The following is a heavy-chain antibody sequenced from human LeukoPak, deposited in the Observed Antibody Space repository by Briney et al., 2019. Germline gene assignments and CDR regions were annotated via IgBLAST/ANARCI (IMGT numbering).Heavy chain of an antibody. CDR1: GGTFSSYA. CDR2: IIPIFGTA. CDR3: ASDNYDSSGYYYAFDI. Sequence: SVKVSCKAPGGTFSSYAISWVRQAPGQGLEWMGRIIPIFGTANYAQKFQGRVTITTDESTSTAYMELSSLRSEDTAVYYCASDNYDSSGYYYAFDIWGQGTMVTVSS. V-gene: IGHV1-69*05. D-gene: IGHD3-22*01. J-gene: IGHJ3*02.